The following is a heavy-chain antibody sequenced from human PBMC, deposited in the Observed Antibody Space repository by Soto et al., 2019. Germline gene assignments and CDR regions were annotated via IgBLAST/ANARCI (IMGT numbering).Heavy chain of an antibody. Sequence: VQLVESGGGLVQPGGSLRLSCVVSGITFSTYRMHWVRQAPGKGLVWVSHIKSDGTVTHYTDSVRGGFIISRDNAKNTLFLQMNSLRAEDTAVYYCARENYDFWSGYYLDYWGQGTLVTVSS. CDR2: IKSDGTVT. V-gene: IGHV3-74*01. D-gene: IGHD3-3*01. CDR1: GITFSTYR. CDR3: ARENYDFWSGYYLDY. J-gene: IGHJ4*02.